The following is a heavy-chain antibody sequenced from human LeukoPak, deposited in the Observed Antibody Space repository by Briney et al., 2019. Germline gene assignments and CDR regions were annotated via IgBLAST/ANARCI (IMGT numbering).Heavy chain of an antibody. D-gene: IGHD6-13*01. CDR1: GFTFSSYS. V-gene: IGHV3-30*18. J-gene: IGHJ4*02. CDR3: AKDQEQQLPTYYFDY. CDR2: ISYDGSNK. Sequence: GGSLRLSCAASGFTFSSYSMHWVRQAPGKGLEWVAVISYDGSNKYYADSVKGRFTISRDNSKNTLYLQMNSLRAEDTAVYYCAKDQEQQLPTYYFDYWGQGTLVTVSS.